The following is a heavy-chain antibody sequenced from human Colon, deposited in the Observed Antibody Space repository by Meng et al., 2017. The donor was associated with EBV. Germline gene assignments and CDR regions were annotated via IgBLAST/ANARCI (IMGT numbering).Heavy chain of an antibody. D-gene: IGHD6-19*01. V-gene: IGHV7-4-1*02. CDR1: GYTFTRYP. Sequence: QVQLVQSRSELKKPGASVKVSCKASGYTFTRYPMNWVRQAPGQGLEWMGWISTNTGNPTYAQGFTGRFVFSVDTSVSTAYLQISSLKAEDTAVYYCGTLKYTSGFYGPAYWGQGALVTVSS. CDR2: ISTNTGNP. CDR3: GTLKYTSGFYGPAY. J-gene: IGHJ4*02.